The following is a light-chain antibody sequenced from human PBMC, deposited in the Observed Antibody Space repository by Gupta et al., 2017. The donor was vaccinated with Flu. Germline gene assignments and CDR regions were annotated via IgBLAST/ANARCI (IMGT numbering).Light chain of an antibody. CDR3: QQSDSVPFT. Sequence: DIQITQSPSSLSASVGDRVTITCRASQSISTHLNWYQHKPGIAPKLLIYGASTLQSGVPSRFSGSGSGTDFTLTISSLQPEDFATFYCQQSDSVPFTFGHGTKVDIK. J-gene: IGKJ3*01. CDR2: GAS. V-gene: IGKV1-39*01. CDR1: QSISTH.